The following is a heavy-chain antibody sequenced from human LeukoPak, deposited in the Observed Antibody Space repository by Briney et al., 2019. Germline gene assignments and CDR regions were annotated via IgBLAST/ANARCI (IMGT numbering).Heavy chain of an antibody. CDR3: ARERGGNGGY. V-gene: IGHV4-39*07. D-gene: IGHD4-23*01. J-gene: IGHJ4*02. CDR2: IYYSGST. CDR1: GGSISSSSYY. Sequence: SQTLSLTCTVSGGSISSSSYYWGWIRQPPGKGLEWIGSIYYSGSTYYNPSLKSRVTISVDTSKNQFSLKLSSVTAADTAVYYCARERGGNGGYWGQGTLVTVSS.